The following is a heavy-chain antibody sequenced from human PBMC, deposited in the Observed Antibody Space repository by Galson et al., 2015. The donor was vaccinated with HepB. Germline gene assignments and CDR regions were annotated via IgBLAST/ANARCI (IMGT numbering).Heavy chain of an antibody. CDR3: ARIIAAAGKEYYFDY. V-gene: IGHV5-51*03. Sequence: QSGAEVKKPGESLKISCKGSGYSFTDYWIGWVRQMPGKGLEWMGIIYPVDSDTRYSPSFQGHVTTSADKSISTAYLQWSSLKASDTAMYYCARIIAAAGKEYYFDYWGQGTLVTVSS. CDR1: GYSFTDYW. CDR2: IYPVDSDT. D-gene: IGHD6-13*01. J-gene: IGHJ4*02.